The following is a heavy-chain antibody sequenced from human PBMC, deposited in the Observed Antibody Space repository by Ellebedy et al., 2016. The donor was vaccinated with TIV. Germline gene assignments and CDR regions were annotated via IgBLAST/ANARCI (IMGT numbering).Heavy chain of an antibody. D-gene: IGHD4-11*01. CDR1: GGSFSGHY. J-gene: IGHJ6*03. V-gene: IGHV4-34*01. CDR3: ARQTTVIYYYMDV. Sequence: SETLSLTXAVYGGSFSGHYWSWIRQPPGKGLEWIGEINHSGSTNYNPSLKSRVTISVDTSKNQFSLKLSSVTAADTAVYYCARQTTVIYYYMDVWGKGTTVTVSS. CDR2: INHSGST.